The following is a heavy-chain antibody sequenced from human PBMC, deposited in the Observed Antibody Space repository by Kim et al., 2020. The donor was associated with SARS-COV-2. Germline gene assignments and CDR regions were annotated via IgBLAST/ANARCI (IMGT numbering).Heavy chain of an antibody. J-gene: IGHJ4*02. CDR2: T. CDR3: ARGGRSSCSDY. V-gene: IGHV3-23*01. Sequence: TYYADSVKGRFTLSRDNSKNTLYLQMNSLRDEDTAVYYCARGGRSSCSDYWGQGTLVTVSS. D-gene: IGHD2-2*01.